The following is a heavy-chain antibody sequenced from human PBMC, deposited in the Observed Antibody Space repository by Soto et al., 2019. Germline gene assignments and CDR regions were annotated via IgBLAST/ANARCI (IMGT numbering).Heavy chain of an antibody. V-gene: IGHV1-24*01. CDR2: FDPEDGET. D-gene: IGHD2-15*01. J-gene: IGHJ5*02. CDR3: ARRGYCSGGSCSNNWFDP. CDR1: GYTLTELS. Sequence: ASVKVSCKVSGYTLTELSMHWVRQAPGKGLEWMGGFDPEDGETIYAQKFQGRVTMTEDTSTDTAYMELSSLRSEDTAVYYCARRGYCSGGSCSNNWFDPWGQGTLVTVSS.